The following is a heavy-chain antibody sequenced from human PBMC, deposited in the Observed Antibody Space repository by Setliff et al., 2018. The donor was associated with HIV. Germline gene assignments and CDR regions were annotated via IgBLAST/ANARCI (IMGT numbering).Heavy chain of an antibody. J-gene: IGHJ4*02. CDR2: IYYSGNP. D-gene: IGHD5-18*01. CDR1: GGSISSGYYY. V-gene: IGHV4-30-4*08. CDR3: ARFWKGGYSYGPTNYFDY. Sequence: PSETLSLTCTVSGGSISSGYYYWSWIRQHPGKGLEWIGYIYYSGNPFYNPSLRSRVTISVDTSKNQFSLKLSSVTAADTAVYYCARFWKGGYSYGPTNYFDYWGQGTLVT.